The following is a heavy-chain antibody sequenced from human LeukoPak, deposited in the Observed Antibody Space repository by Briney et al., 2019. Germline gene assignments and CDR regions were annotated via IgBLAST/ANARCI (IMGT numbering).Heavy chain of an antibody. J-gene: IGHJ4*02. CDR2: ISWNSNSI. CDR1: GFTFSSYS. V-gene: IGHV3-9*01. CDR3: AKGRSGYYSNGDY. D-gene: IGHD3-22*01. Sequence: LTGGSLRLSCAGSGFTFSSYSMNWVRQAPGKGLEWVSGISWNSNSIDYADSVKGRFTISRDNAKNSLYLQMNILRAEDTALYYCAKGRSGYYSNGDYWGQGTLVTVSS.